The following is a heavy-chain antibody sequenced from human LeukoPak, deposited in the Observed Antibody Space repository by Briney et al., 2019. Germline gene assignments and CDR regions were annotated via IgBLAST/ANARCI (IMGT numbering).Heavy chain of an antibody. CDR3: ARDQKTPYYDFWSGPYYYYGMDV. J-gene: IGHJ6*02. V-gene: IGHV3-74*01. D-gene: IGHD3-3*01. Sequence: GGSLRLSCAASGFTFSSYWMHWVRQAPGKGLVWVSRINSDGSSTSYADSVKGRFTISRDNAKNTLYLQMNSLRAEDTAVYYCARDQKTPYYDFWSGPYYYYGMDVWGQGTTVTVSS. CDR2: INSDGSST. CDR1: GFTFSSYW.